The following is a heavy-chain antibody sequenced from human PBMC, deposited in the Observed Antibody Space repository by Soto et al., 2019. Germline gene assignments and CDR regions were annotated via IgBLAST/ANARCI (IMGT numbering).Heavy chain of an antibody. CDR2: VSTNNGNT. CDR3: AKVAGEREYFDL. Sequence: QGQLVQSAAEMKKPGSSVKVSCKASGYTFGYYNIVWVRQAPGQGLEWMGRVSTNNGNTNYAQRFQGRVTMTADTSTSTAYVELRSLTPDDTAVYYCAKVAGEREYFDLWGQGTLVTVSS. CDR1: GYTFGYYN. J-gene: IGHJ4*02. D-gene: IGHD1-26*01. V-gene: IGHV1-18*01.